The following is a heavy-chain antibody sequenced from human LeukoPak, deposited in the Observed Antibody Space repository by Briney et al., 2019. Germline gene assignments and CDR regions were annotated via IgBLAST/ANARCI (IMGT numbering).Heavy chain of an antibody. D-gene: IGHD6-19*01. Sequence: SETLSLTCTVSGGSISSYYWSCIRQPAGKGLEWIGRIYTSGSTNYNPSLKSRVTMSVDTSKNQFSLKLSSVTAADTAVYYCARKAVAGTYFDYWGQGTLVTVSS. CDR1: GGSISSYY. V-gene: IGHV4-4*07. J-gene: IGHJ4*02. CDR2: IYTSGST. CDR3: ARKAVAGTYFDY.